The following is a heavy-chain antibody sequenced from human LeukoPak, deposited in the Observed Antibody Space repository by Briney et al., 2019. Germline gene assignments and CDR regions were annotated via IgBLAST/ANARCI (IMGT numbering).Heavy chain of an antibody. D-gene: IGHD2-15*01. CDR3: ARRPNSGYYDY. J-gene: IGHJ4*02. V-gene: IGHV4-59*11. Sequence: SETLSLTCSVSGDSISSHYWSWIRQPPGKGLEWIGYIYYSGSTKYNPSLKSRVTISVDTSKNQFSLKLSSVTAADTAVYYCARRPNSGYYDYWGQGTLVTVSS. CDR2: IYYSGST. CDR1: GDSISSHY.